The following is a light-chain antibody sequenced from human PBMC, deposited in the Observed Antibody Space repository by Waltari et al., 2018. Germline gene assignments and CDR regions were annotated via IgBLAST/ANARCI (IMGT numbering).Light chain of an antibody. J-gene: IGKJ1*01. CDR2: GAS. Sequence: DIVMTQSPDSLAVSLGERATINCKSSQTLSYSSTNKDYLAWFQQKPGQPPKLLIYGASTRNSGVPDRFSGSGSGTDFTLTISSLQAEDVAMYYCQHYYTFPRTFGQGTKVEVK. CDR3: QHYYTFPRT. CDR1: QTLSYSSTNKDY. V-gene: IGKV4-1*01.